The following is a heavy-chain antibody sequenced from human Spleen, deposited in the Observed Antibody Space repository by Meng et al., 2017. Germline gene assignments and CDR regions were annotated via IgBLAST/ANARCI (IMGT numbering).Heavy chain of an antibody. Sequence: QVQLVQSGAEVKKPGASVKVSCKASGYTFTSYDINWVRQATGPGLEWMGWMNPNSDNTGCAQKFQGRVTVSADRPTATAYMELRSLRSDDTAVYYCARGTPGRSYSDYWGQGTLVTVSS. D-gene: IGHD3-10*01. CDR1: GYTFTSYD. J-gene: IGHJ4*02. V-gene: IGHV1-8*01. CDR2: MNPNSDNT. CDR3: ARGTPGRSYSDY.